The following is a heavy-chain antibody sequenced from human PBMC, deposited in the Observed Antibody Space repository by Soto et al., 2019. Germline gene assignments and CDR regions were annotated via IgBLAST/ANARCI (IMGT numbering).Heavy chain of an antibody. Sequence: PGGSLRLSCAASGFTFHNYWMGWVRQTPDKGLEWVANIKPDGSEKYYVDSVKGRFTISRDNAKNSLYLQMNSLRAEDTAVYYCMRENYFDNWGQGTMVTVSS. CDR1: GFTFHNYW. V-gene: IGHV3-7*01. CDR2: IKPDGSEK. CDR3: MRENYFDN. J-gene: IGHJ4*02.